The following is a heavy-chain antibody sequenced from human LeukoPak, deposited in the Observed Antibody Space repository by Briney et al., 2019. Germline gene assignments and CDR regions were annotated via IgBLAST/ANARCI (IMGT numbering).Heavy chain of an antibody. CDR2: INHSGST. V-gene: IGHV4-34*01. J-gene: IGHJ4*02. CDR3: ARRVAGNDY. Sequence: SETLSLTCAVYGGSFSGYYWSWIRQPPGKGLEWIGEINHSGSTNYNPSLKSRVTISVDTSKNQFSLKLSSVTAADTAVYYCARRVAGNDYWGQGTLVTVSS. D-gene: IGHD6-19*01. CDR1: GGSFSGYY.